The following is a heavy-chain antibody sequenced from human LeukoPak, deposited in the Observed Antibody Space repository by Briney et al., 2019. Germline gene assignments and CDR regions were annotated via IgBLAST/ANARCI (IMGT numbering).Heavy chain of an antibody. CDR1: GGTFSSYA. Sequence: ASVKVSCKASGGTFSSYAISWVRQAPGQGLEWMGRIIPILGIANYAQKFQGRVTITADKSTSTAYMELSSLRSEDTAVYYCARAPDLGGGSPLDYWGQGTLVTVSS. V-gene: IGHV1-69*04. J-gene: IGHJ4*02. CDR2: IIPILGIA. D-gene: IGHD2-15*01. CDR3: ARAPDLGGGSPLDY.